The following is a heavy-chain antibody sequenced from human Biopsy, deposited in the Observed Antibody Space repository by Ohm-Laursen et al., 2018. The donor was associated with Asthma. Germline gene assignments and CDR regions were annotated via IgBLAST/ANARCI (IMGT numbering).Heavy chain of an antibody. CDR2: IYSGGTS. CDR3: ARGDSSNWSHYYSDY. D-gene: IGHD3-22*01. J-gene: IGHJ4*02. Sequence: SLRLSCAASGFTFSSYAMSWVRQAPGKGLEWVSVIYSGGTSHTADSVRGRFTISRDYSKNTLYLQMHSLRAEDTAVYYCARGDSSNWSHYYSDYWGQGTLVTVSS. V-gene: IGHV3-23*03. CDR1: GFTFSSYA.